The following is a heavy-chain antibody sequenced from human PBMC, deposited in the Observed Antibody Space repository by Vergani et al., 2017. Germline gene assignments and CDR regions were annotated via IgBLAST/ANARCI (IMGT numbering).Heavy chain of an antibody. CDR3: ARAGDRYNHGGRYYYYYGMDV. J-gene: IGHJ6*02. CDR1: GGTFSSCA. V-gene: IGHV1-69*13. D-gene: IGHD5-24*01. Sequence: QVQLVQSGAEVKKPGSSVKVSCKASGGTFSSCAISWVRQAPGQGLEWMGRIIPIFGTANYAQKFQGRVTITADESTSTAYMELSSLRSEDTAVYYCARAGDRYNHGGRYYYYYGMDVWGQGTTVTVSS. CDR2: IIPIFGTA.